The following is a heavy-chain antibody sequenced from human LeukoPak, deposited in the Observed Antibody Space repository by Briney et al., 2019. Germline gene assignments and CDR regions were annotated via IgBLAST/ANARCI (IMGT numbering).Heavy chain of an antibody. CDR1: GVSISSGGYY. CDR2: IYYSGST. Sequence: PSQTLSLTCTVSGVSISSGGYYWYWIRQHPGKGLEWIGYIYYSGSTYYNPSLKSRLTISVDTSKNQFSLKLSSVTAADTAVYYCAREVVPAAFAMDVWGQGTTVTVSS. D-gene: IGHD2-2*01. V-gene: IGHV4-31*03. CDR3: AREVVPAAFAMDV. J-gene: IGHJ6*02.